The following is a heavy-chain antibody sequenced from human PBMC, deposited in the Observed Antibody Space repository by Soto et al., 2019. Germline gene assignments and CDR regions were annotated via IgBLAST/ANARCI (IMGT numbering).Heavy chain of an antibody. D-gene: IGHD4-17*01. Sequence: GGSLRLSCAASGFTFSSYAMSWVRQAPGKGLEWVSAISGSGGSTYYADSVKGRFTISRDNSKNTLYLQMNSLRAEDTAVYYYAKVRTTVTASHYFDYWGQGTLVTVSS. V-gene: IGHV3-23*01. CDR2: ISGSGGST. J-gene: IGHJ4*02. CDR1: GFTFSSYA. CDR3: AKVRTTVTASHYFDY.